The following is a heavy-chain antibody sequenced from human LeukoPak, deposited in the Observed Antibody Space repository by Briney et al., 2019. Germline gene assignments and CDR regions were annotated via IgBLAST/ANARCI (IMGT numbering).Heavy chain of an antibody. J-gene: IGHJ4*02. V-gene: IGHV3-48*04. CDR3: AKEASYDILTGCDY. Sequence: GGSLRLSCAASGFTFSSYSMNWVRQAPGKGLEWVSYISSSSSTIYYADSVKGRFTISRDNAKNSLYLQMNSLRAEDTAVYYCAKEASYDILTGCDYWGQGTLVTVSS. D-gene: IGHD3-9*01. CDR1: GFTFSSYS. CDR2: ISSSSSTI.